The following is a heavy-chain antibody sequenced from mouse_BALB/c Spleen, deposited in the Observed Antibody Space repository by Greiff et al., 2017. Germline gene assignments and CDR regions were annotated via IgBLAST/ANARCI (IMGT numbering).Heavy chain of an antibody. J-gene: IGHJ3*01. D-gene: IGHD2-14*01. Sequence: EVKLQESGPDLVKPSQSLSLSCTVTGYSITSGYSWYWIRQFPGNKLEWMGYIHYSGSTNYNPSLKSRISITRDTSKNQFFLQLNSVTTEDTATYYCANRYEAWFAYWGQGTLVTVSA. V-gene: IGHV3-1*02. CDR1: GYSITSGYS. CDR2: IHYSGST. CDR3: ANRYEAWFAY.